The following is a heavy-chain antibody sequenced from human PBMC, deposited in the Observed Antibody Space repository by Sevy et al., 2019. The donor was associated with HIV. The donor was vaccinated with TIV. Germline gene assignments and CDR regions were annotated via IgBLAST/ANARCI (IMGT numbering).Heavy chain of an antibody. CDR3: ARWGTGIDY. CDR1: GFIFRSYD. J-gene: IGHJ4*02. D-gene: IGHD7-27*01. CDR2: ISSDGSNK. Sequence: GGSLRLSCVASGFIFRSYDIHWVRQAPGKGLQWVVFISSDGSNKYYAQSAKGRFTISRDNSKNTLYLEMKSLRPEDTAVYYCARWGTGIDYWGQGTLVTVSS. V-gene: IGHV3-30-3*01.